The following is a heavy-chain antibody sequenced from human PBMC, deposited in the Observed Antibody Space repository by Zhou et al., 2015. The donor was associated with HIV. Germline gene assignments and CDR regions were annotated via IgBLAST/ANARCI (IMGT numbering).Heavy chain of an antibody. CDR3: ARDSRYSSSSRYYYYGMDV. V-gene: IGHV1-69*06. D-gene: IGHD6-6*01. Sequence: QVQLVQSGAEVKKPGSSVKVSCQASGGTFSSYAICWVRQAPGQGLEWMGGIIPIFGTANYAQKFQGRVTITADKSTSTAYMELSSLRSEDTAVYYCARDSRYSSSSRYYYYGMDVWGQGTTVTVSS. CDR1: GGTFSSYA. CDR2: IIPIFGTA. J-gene: IGHJ6*02.